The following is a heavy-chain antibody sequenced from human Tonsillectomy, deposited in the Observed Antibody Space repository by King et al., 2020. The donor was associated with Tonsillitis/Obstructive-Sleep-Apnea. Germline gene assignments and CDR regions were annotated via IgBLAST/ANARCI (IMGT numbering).Heavy chain of an antibody. CDR2: ISAYNGKT. CDR3: ARDSMSHYYDSSAYYTFDY. Sequence: VQLVQSGAEVKKPGASVKVSCKASGYTFTNYGISWVRQAPGQGLEWMGWISAYNGKTNSAQKLQGRVTMTTDTSTSTAFMELRSLRSDDTAVYYCARDSMSHYYDSSAYYTFDYWGQGTLVTVSS. CDR1: GYTFTNYG. V-gene: IGHV1-18*01. J-gene: IGHJ4*02. D-gene: IGHD3-22*01.